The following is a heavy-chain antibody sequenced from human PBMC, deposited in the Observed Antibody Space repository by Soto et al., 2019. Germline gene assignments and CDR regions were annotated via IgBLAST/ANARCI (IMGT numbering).Heavy chain of an antibody. Sequence: ASVKVSCKASGYSFTGHYIHWVRQAPEQGPEWMGEIGPESGATRYAQKFQGRVTMTMDTSITTVYMELNNLRPDDTAIYYCGRGRSGQIVVFYWGQGTPVTVSS. J-gene: IGHJ4*02. CDR2: IGPESGAT. CDR3: GRGRSGQIVVFY. V-gene: IGHV1-2*02. CDR1: GYSFTGHY. D-gene: IGHD1-26*01.